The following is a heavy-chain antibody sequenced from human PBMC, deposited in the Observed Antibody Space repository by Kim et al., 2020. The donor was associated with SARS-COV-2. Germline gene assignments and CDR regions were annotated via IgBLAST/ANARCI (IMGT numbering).Heavy chain of an antibody. CDR1: GFTFSSFA. CDR3: AKGGTGPDY. J-gene: IGHJ4*02. V-gene: IGHV3-23*01. Sequence: GGSLRLSCAASGFTFSSFAMSWVRQAPGKGLEWVSAISGSGGTSYYADSVKGRFTISRDNSKNTLYLQMNSLRAEDTAVYYCAKGGTGPDYWGQGTLVTVSS. CDR2: ISGSGGTS. D-gene: IGHD3-16*01.